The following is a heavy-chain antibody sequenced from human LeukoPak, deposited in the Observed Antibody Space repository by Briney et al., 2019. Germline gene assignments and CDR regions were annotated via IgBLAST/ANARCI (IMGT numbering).Heavy chain of an antibody. V-gene: IGHV4-61*02. D-gene: IGHD3-3*01. CDR2: IYTSGST. CDR1: GGSISSGSYY. J-gene: IGHJ4*02. Sequence: PSQTLSLTCIVSGGSISSGSYYWSWIRQPAGKGLEWIGRIYTSGSTNYNPSLKSRVTISVDTSKNQFSLKLSSVTAADTAVYYCARENRRGQGIFGVVIITHYFDYWGQGTLVTVSS. CDR3: ARENRRGQGIFGVVIITHYFDY.